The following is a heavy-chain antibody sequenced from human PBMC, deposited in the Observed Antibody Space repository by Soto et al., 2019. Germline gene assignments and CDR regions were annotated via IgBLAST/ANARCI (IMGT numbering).Heavy chain of an antibody. Sequence: QVQLVQSGAEVKKPGASVKVSCKASGYTFTSYGISWVRQAPEQGLEWMGWISAYNGNTNYAQKLQGRVTMTTDTSTSTAYMELRSLRSDDTAVYYCARDVPCSSTSCYDYYYGMDVWGQGTTVTVSS. CDR3: ARDVPCSSTSCYDYYYGMDV. CDR2: ISAYNGNT. J-gene: IGHJ6*02. CDR1: GYTFTSYG. V-gene: IGHV1-18*04. D-gene: IGHD2-2*01.